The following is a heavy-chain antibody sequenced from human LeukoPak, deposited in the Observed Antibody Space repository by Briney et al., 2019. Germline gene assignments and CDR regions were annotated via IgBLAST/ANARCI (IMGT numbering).Heavy chain of an antibody. J-gene: IGHJ4*02. CDR2: ISSSSSYI. V-gene: IGHV3-21*04. CDR3: AAFPRSLIRGVNMDPIDY. Sequence: GGFLRLSCAASGFTFSSYSMNWVRQAPGKGLEWVSSISSSSSYIYYADSVKGRFTISRDNAKNSLYLQMNSLRADDTAVYYCAAFPRSLIRGVNMDPIDYWGPGTLVTVSS. D-gene: IGHD3-10*01. CDR1: GFTFSSYS.